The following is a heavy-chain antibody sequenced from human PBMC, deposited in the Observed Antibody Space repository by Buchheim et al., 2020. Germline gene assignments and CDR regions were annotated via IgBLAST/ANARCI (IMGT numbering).Heavy chain of an antibody. D-gene: IGHD5-24*01. CDR1: GGSFSGYY. Sequence: QVQLQQWGAGLLKPSETLSLTCAVYGGSFSGYYWCWIRQPPGKGLEWIGEINHSGSTNYNPSLKSRVTISVDTSKNQFSLNQSSVSGAATGVYYCADGKSVDYWGQGTL. CDR3: ADGKSVDY. J-gene: IGHJ4*02. CDR2: INHSGST. V-gene: IGHV4-34*01.